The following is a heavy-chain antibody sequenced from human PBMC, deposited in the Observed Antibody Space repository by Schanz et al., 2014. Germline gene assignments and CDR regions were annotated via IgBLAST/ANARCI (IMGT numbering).Heavy chain of an antibody. D-gene: IGHD6-13*01. V-gene: IGHV1-3*01. CDR2: INVGNGNM. CDR3: ASSGAGYSSSWDFDY. Sequence: QVQLVQSGAEVKKPGASVKVSCKASGYTFTSYSIHWVRQAPGQGLEWMGWINVGNGNMKYSQKFQGRVTITRDTSASTAYMELTSRRSEDTAVYYCASSGAGYSSSWDFDYWGQGTLVTVSS. CDR1: GYTFTSYS. J-gene: IGHJ4*02.